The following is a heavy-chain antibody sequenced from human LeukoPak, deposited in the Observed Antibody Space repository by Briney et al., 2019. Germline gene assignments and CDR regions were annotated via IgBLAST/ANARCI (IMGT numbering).Heavy chain of an antibody. CDR3: TSYPRYSSSPPFDY. Sequence: ASVKVSCKASGYTFTGQDMHWVRQAPGQGLEWMGWINPNTGATNYAQRLQGRVTMTRDTTISTAYMELSRLTSDDTAVYYCTSYPRYSSSPPFDYWGQGTLVTVSS. CDR1: GYTFTGQD. J-gene: IGHJ4*02. V-gene: IGHV1-2*02. D-gene: IGHD6-6*01. CDR2: INPNTGAT.